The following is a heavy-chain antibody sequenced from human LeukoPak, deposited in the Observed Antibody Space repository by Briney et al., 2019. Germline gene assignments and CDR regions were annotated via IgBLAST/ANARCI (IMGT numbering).Heavy chain of an antibody. CDR1: GDIISNFA. Sequence: GASVKVSCKASGDIISNFAVSWVRQAPGQGLEWMGGIIPIFGTGDYAQIFQGRITITADESTSTTYMELSSLKSEDTAKYCCTTRYCDAGGCSSSFYYYYGLHFWGQGTTVSVSS. V-gene: IGHV1-69*13. J-gene: IGHJ6*02. CDR3: TTRYCDAGGCSSSFYYYYGLHF. CDR2: IIPIFGTG. D-gene: IGHD3-16*01.